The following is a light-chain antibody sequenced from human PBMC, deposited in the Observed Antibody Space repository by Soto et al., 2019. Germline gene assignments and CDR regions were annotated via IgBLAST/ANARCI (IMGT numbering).Light chain of an antibody. Sequence: IFLTQFPADLFFSPGEKATLSCRASQSVSSYLAWYQQKPGRAPRLLIFDTSNRATGIPARFSGSGSATDFTLTISSLEPEDFAVYYCQQRSNWPWTFGQGTKVDIK. CDR1: QSVSSY. CDR3: QQRSNWPWT. V-gene: IGKV3-11*01. CDR2: DTS. J-gene: IGKJ1*01.